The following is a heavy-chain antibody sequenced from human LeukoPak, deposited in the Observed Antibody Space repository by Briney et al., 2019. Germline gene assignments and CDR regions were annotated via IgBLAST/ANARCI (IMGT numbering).Heavy chain of an antibody. V-gene: IGHV3-23*01. D-gene: IGHD6-13*01. CDR1: GFTFSSYA. Sequence: PGGSLRLSCAASGFTFSSYAMSWVRQAPGKGLEWVSTISHGGDTTYYAESVKGRFTISRDNSKNTLDLQMNSLRAEDTAVYFCAKYSSSWYGDAFDIWGQGTMVTVSS. CDR2: ISHGGDTT. CDR3: AKYSSSWYGDAFDI. J-gene: IGHJ3*02.